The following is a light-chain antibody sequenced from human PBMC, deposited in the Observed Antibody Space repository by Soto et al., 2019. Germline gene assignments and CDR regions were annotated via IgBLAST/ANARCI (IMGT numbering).Light chain of an antibody. CDR3: QQRSDWIT. CDR2: GAS. V-gene: IGKV3D-20*02. CDR1: QSISSSF. Sequence: IVFTQSPGILALSPWEGSSLSFVAIQSISSSFLACYQQKPGQAPRLLIYGASSRATGIPDRFSGTGSEKDFTLTISSLEPEDFAVYYCQQRSDWITFGQGTRLEI. J-gene: IGKJ5*01.